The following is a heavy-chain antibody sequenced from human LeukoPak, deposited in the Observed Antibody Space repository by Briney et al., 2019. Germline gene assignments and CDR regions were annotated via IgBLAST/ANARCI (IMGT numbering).Heavy chain of an antibody. D-gene: IGHD3-10*01. V-gene: IGHV3-66*01. J-gene: IGHJ5*02. CDR3: AQLLWFGELRSLNWFDP. Sequence: GGSLRLSCAASGFTVSSNYMSWVRQAPGKGLEWVSVIYSGGSTYYADSVKGRFTISRDNSKNTLYLQMNSLRAEDTAVYYCAQLLWFGELRSLNWFDPWGQGTLVTVSS. CDR2: IYSGGST. CDR1: GFTVSSNY.